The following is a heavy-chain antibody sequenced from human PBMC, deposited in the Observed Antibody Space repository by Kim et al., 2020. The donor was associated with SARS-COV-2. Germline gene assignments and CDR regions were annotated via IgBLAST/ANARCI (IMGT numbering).Heavy chain of an antibody. Sequence: GGSLRLSCAASGFTFSSYEMNWVRQAPGKGLEWVSYISSSGSTIYYADSVKGRFTISRDNAKNSLYLQMNSLRAEDTAVYYCARDQSPGYSSGYSDYWGQGTLVTVSS. CDR3: ARDQSPGYSSGYSDY. D-gene: IGHD6-19*01. V-gene: IGHV3-48*03. J-gene: IGHJ4*02. CDR1: GFTFSSYE. CDR2: ISSSGSTI.